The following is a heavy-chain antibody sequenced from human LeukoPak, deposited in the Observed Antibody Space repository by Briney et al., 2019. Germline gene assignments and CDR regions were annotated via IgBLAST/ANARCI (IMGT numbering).Heavy chain of an antibody. J-gene: IGHJ4*02. CDR2: ISTTGGTI. Sequence: PGGSLRLSCAASGFTFSDYYMSWIRQAPGKGLEWVSYISTTGGTIYYADSVKGRFTISRDNAKNSLYVQMSSLRAEDTAVYYCARFPGFWGGGIYYFDYWGQGTLVTVSS. V-gene: IGHV3-11*01. D-gene: IGHD3-16*01. CDR1: GFTFSDYY. CDR3: ARFPGFWGGGIYYFDY.